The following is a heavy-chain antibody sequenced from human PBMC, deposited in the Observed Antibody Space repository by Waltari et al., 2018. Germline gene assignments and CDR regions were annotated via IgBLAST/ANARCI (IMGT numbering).Heavy chain of an antibody. D-gene: IGHD2-8*01. J-gene: IGHJ5*02. CDR1: GGSISSSSYY. CDR3: ARHIVLMVYAMGNWFDP. CDR2: IYYSGST. Sequence: QLQLQESGPGLVKPSETLSLTCTVSGGSISSSSYYWGWIRQPPGKGLEWIGSIYYSGSTYYNPSLKSRVTISVDTSKNQFSLKLSSVTAADTAVYYCARHIVLMVYAMGNWFDPWGQGTLVTVSS. V-gene: IGHV4-39*07.